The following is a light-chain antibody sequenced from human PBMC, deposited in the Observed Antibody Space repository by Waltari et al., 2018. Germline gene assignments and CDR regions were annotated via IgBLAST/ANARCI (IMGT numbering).Light chain of an antibody. CDR1: RSNIGSNHA. CDR2: DDT. Sequence: QSVLTQPPSVSGAPGQRVTIPCSGSRSNIGSNHAIHWYQQLPGTAPKLLIYDDTTRPSGIPDRFSGSKSATSASLAITGLQAEDEADYYCQSYDSGLSAPVFGGGTKLTVL. CDR3: QSYDSGLSAPV. V-gene: IGLV1-40*01. J-gene: IGLJ3*02.